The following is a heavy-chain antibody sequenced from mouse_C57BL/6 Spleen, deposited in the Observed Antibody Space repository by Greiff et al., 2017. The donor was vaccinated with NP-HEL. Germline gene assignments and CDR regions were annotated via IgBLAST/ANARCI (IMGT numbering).Heavy chain of an antibody. V-gene: IGHV2-6-1*01. CDR3: ARHERLRDAMDY. CDR2: IWSDGST. Sequence: VKLVESGPGLVAPSQSLSITCTVSGFSLTSYGVHWVRQPPGTGLEWLVVIWSDGSTTYNSALQSRLSISKDNSKSQVFLKMNSLQTDDTAMYYCARHERLRDAMDYWGQGTSVTVSS. D-gene: IGHD2-2*01. J-gene: IGHJ4*01. CDR1: GFSLTSYG.